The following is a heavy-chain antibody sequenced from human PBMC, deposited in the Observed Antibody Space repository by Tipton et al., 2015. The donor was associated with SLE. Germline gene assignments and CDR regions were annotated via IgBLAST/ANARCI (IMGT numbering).Heavy chain of an antibody. Sequence: SLRLSCAASGFTFSSYAMSWVRQAPGKGLEWVSVISDSGGSTYYADAVKGRFTISRDISKNTLYLQMSSLRAEGTAVYYCASLADSSSWSKYFQHWGQGTLVTVSS. CDR1: GFTFSSYA. CDR3: ASLADSSSWSKYFQH. D-gene: IGHD6-13*01. CDR2: ISDSGGST. V-gene: IGHV3-23*01. J-gene: IGHJ1*01.